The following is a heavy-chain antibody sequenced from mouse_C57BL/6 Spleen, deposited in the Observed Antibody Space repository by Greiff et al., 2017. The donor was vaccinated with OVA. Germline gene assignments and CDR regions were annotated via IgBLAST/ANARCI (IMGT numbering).Heavy chain of an antibody. D-gene: IGHD3-2*02. Sequence: QVQLKQPGAELVKPGASVKLSCKASGYTFTSYWMHWVKQRPGRGLEWIGRIDPNSGGTKYNEKFKSKATLTVDKPSSTAYMQLSSLTSEDSAVYYCAPQMPDHWYFDVWGTGTTVTVSS. V-gene: IGHV1-72*01. CDR3: APQMPDHWYFDV. CDR2: IDPNSGGT. J-gene: IGHJ1*03. CDR1: GYTFTSYW.